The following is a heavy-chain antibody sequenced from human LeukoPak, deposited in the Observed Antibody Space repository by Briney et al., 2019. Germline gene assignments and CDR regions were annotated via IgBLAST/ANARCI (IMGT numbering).Heavy chain of an antibody. CDR3: ARDLGTQVLRFLEWFV. J-gene: IGHJ4*02. D-gene: IGHD3-3*01. V-gene: IGHV1-46*01. Sequence: ASVKVSCKASGYTFTSYYMHWVRQAPGQGLEWMGIINPSGGSTSYAQKFQGRVTMTRDTSTSTVYMELSSLRSEDTAVYYCARDLGTQVLRFLEWFVWGQGTLVTVSS. CDR1: GYTFTSYY. CDR2: INPSGGST.